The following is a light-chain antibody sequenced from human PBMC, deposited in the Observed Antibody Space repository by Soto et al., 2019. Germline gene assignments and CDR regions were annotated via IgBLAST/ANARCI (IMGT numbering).Light chain of an antibody. CDR1: SSDVGGYNL. CDR3: SSYTSKSSLI. V-gene: IGLV2-14*01. J-gene: IGLJ2*01. CDR2: EVR. Sequence: QSALTQPASVSGSPGQSITISCTGTSSDVGGYNLVSWYQQHPGRAPQLIIYEVRNRPSGISFRFSGSKSGNTASLTISGLQAEDGADYYCSSYTSKSSLIFGGGTKLTVL.